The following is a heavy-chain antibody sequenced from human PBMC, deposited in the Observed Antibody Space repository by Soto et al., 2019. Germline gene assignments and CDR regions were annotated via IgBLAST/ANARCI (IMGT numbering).Heavy chain of an antibody. Sequence: EVQLVESGGGLVQPGGSLRLSCAASGFTFSDHFMGWVRQAPGKGPEWVGRIRDKARGYTTDYAASVKGRFTISRDDSKNSLYLQMNSLKPEDTALYYCTRLLAYCGGDCHSFAFDIWGQGTMVTVSS. V-gene: IGHV3-72*01. CDR2: IRDKARGYTT. J-gene: IGHJ3*02. CDR1: GFTFSDHF. CDR3: TRLLAYCGGDCHSFAFDI. D-gene: IGHD2-21*02.